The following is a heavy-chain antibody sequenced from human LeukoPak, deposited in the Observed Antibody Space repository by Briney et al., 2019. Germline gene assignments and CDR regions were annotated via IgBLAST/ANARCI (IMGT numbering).Heavy chain of an antibody. D-gene: IGHD4-11*01. CDR3: ARSVPDYTRFDY. Sequence: PGGSLRLSCVASGFTFSDYAMNWVRQAPGKGLEWVSTFKTNSGQVYYAESVRGRFTISRDNSMNTVYLQMSSLRAEDTALYYCARSVPDYTRFDYWGQGALVTVSP. CDR1: GFTFSDYA. CDR2: FKTNSGQV. V-gene: IGHV3-23*01. J-gene: IGHJ4*02.